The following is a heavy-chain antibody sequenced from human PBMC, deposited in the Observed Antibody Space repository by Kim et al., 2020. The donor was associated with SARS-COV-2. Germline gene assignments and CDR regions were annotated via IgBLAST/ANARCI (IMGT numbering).Heavy chain of an antibody. V-gene: IGHV4-34*01. CDR3: ARGSSWCSGGSCLGGVTKGYGMDV. CDR2: INHSGST. J-gene: IGHJ6*02. D-gene: IGHD2-15*01. CDR1: GGSFSGYY. Sequence: SETLSLTCAVYGGSFSGYYWSWIRQPPGKGLEWIGEINHSGSTNYNPSLKSRVTISVDTSKNQFSLKLSSVTAADTAVYYCARGSSWCSGGSCLGGVTKGYGMDVWGQGTTVTVSS.